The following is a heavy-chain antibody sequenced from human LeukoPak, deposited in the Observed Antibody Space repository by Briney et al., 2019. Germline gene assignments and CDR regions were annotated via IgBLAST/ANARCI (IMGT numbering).Heavy chain of an antibody. V-gene: IGHV1-69*13. CDR1: GGTFSNFA. Sequence: SVKVSCKASGGTFSNFAVSWVRQAPGQGLEWMGGIIPVFGATTYAENFQDRVTITADESTGTAYMELSSLKSDDTAVYYCARVPPYCSTTTCYAPFDYWGQGTLVTVSS. D-gene: IGHD2-2*01. J-gene: IGHJ4*02. CDR3: ARVPPYCSTTTCYAPFDY. CDR2: IIPVFGAT.